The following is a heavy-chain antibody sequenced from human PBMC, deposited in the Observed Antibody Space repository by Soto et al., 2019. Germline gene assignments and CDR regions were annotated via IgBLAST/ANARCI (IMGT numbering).Heavy chain of an antibody. J-gene: IGHJ4*02. CDR1: GGSVSSASYY. Sequence: PSETLSLTCTVSGGSVSSASYYWSWIRQPPGKGLEWIGYIYYSGSTNYNPSFKSRVTISVDTSKNQFSLKLSSVTAADTAVYFCARGLGWLQPIDYWGQGALVTVYS. CDR3: ARGLGWLQPIDY. CDR2: IYYSGST. D-gene: IGHD5-18*01. V-gene: IGHV4-61*01.